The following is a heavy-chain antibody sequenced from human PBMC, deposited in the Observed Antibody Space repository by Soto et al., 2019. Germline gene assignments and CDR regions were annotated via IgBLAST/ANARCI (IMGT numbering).Heavy chain of an antibody. CDR2: INPIFGTA. Sequence: QVQLVQSGAEVKKPGSSVKVSCKASGGTFSSYAISWVRQAPGQGLEWMGGINPIFGTANYAQKFQGRVTITPDESTSTAYRDLSSLRPEDTAVYYCARGGSSWLKYDYWGQGTLVTVSS. V-gene: IGHV1-69*05. D-gene: IGHD6-13*01. CDR1: GGTFSSYA. CDR3: ARGGSSWLKYDY. J-gene: IGHJ4*02.